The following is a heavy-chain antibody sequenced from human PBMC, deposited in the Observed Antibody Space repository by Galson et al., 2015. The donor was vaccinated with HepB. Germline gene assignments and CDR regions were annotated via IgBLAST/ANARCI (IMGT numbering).Heavy chain of an antibody. Sequence: QSGAEVKKPGESLKISCKGSGYSFTGYWIGWVRQMPGKGLEWMGIIYPGDSDTRYSPSFQSQVTISADKSISTAYLQWSSLKASDTAMYYCARRSNYYYYGMDVWGQGTTVTVSS. CDR3: ARRSNYYYYGMDV. J-gene: IGHJ6*02. CDR2: IYPGDSDT. V-gene: IGHV5-51*03. CDR1: GYSFTGYW.